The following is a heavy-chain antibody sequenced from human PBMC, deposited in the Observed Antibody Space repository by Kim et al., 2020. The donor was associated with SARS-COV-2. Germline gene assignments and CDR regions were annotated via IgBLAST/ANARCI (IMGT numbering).Heavy chain of an antibody. V-gene: IGHV3-23*01. J-gene: IGHJ3*01. D-gene: IGHD3-10*01. CDR3: STLARVYFSLSAF. Sequence: GGSLRLSCAASGFAFSKYFMSWVRQAPGKGLEWLACIYGSGDASYADSVMGRFSIFTVNSSNMLYLLIINLIVLYTAVFFFSTLARVYFSLSAF. CDR2: IYGSGDA. CDR1: GFAFSKYF.